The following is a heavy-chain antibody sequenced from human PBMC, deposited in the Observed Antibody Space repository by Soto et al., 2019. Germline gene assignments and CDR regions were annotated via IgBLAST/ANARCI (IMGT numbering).Heavy chain of an antibody. J-gene: IGHJ6*02. Sequence: AETLSLTCTVSGVSINYYYWTWIRQPPGKGLEWIGYVYSSGTTNYNPALKRRVTISLGTSQNQFSLNLRSVTAADTAVYYCARATLAGATVYYYGMDVWVQGTTATVSS. CDR3: ARATLAGATVYYYGMDV. D-gene: IGHD1-26*01. CDR2: VYSSGTT. V-gene: IGHV4-59*01. CDR1: GVSINYYY.